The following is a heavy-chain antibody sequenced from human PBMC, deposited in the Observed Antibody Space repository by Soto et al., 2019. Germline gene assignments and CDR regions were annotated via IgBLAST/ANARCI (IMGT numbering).Heavy chain of an antibody. V-gene: IGHV1-18*04. CDR1: GYTFTSYG. J-gene: IGHJ4*02. CDR3: ARNRLTMLYYFDY. Sequence: QVQLVQSGAEVKKPGASVKVSCKASGYTFTSYGISWVRQAPGQGLEWMGWISAYNGNTNYAQKLQGRVTMTPDTSTSTGNMALRSLRSDDTAVYYCARNRLTMLYYFDYWGQGTLVTVS. CDR2: ISAYNGNT. D-gene: IGHD3-10*02.